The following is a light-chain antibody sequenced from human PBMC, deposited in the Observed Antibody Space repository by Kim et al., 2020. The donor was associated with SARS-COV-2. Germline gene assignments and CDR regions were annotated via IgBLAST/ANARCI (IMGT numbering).Light chain of an antibody. J-gene: IGLJ1*01. Sequence: SYELTQPPSVSVAPGKTARITCGGNNIGSKSVHWYQQKPGQSPVLVIYYDSDRPSGTPERFSGSNSGNTATLTISRVEAGDEADYYRQAWDSSSDHEVFG. CDR3: QAWDSSSDHEV. CDR1: NIGSKS. CDR2: YDS. V-gene: IGLV3-21*04.